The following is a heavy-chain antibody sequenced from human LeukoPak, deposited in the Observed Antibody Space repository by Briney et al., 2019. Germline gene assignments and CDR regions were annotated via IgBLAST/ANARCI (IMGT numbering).Heavy chain of an antibody. CDR2: INTGGNDI. J-gene: IGHJ4*02. D-gene: IGHD2-15*01. CDR1: GFTFSAYW. V-gene: IGHV3-74*01. CDR3: ARSLVVGGTRPNDY. Sequence: GGSLRLSCAASGFTFSAYWMHWVRQAPGKGVVWLSRINTGGNDIAYADSVKGRFTISRDNAKNTLYLQMNSLTVEDTAVYFCARSLVVGGTRPNDYWGQGTLVTVAS.